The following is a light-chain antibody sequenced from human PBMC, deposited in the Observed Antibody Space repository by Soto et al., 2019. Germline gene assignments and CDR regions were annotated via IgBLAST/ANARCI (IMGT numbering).Light chain of an antibody. CDR3: SSYTSSNSDV. Sequence: QSALTQPASVSGSPGQSITISCTGTSSDFNTYNSVSWYQQYPGKAPKLMIHDVSNRPSGVSSRFSGSKSGNTASLTISGLQAEDEADYYCSSYTSSNSDVFGSGTKLTVL. CDR2: DVS. V-gene: IGLV2-14*01. CDR1: SSDFNTYNS. J-gene: IGLJ1*01.